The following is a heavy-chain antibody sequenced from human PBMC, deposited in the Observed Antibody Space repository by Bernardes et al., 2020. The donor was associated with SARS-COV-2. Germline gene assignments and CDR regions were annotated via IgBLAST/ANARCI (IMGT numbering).Heavy chain of an antibody. Sequence: SANLSLTCSVSGCPISPYYLSWIRHPAGKGLEWIGRMSASGSSNHNPSLRSRITMSVDTPQNQISLELSSVTAADTAVYYCAREGGTSGRGMDVWGQGTTVTVSS. CDR1: GCPISPYY. D-gene: IGHD3-10*01. CDR3: AREGGTSGRGMDV. CDR2: MSASGSS. V-gene: IGHV4-4*07. J-gene: IGHJ6*02.